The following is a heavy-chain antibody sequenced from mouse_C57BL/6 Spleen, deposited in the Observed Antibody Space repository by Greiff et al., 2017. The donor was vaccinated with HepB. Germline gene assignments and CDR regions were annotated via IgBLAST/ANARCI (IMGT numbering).Heavy chain of an antibody. CDR3: TTHYYGTPYYFDY. V-gene: IGHV14-4*01. J-gene: IGHJ2*01. CDR1: GFNIKDDY. D-gene: IGHD1-1*01. Sequence: EVQLQESGAELVRPGASVKLSCTASGFNIKDDYMHWVKQRPEQGLEWIGWIDPENGDTEYASKFQGKATITADTSSNTAYLQLSSLTSEDTAVYYCTTHYYGTPYYFDYWGQGTTLTVSS. CDR2: IDPENGDT.